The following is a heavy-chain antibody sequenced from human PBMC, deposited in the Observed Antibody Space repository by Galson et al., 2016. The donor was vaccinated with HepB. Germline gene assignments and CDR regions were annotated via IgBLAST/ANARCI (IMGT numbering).Heavy chain of an antibody. CDR2: INTANGNT. CDR3: ARTRYDGYDYNYYCSAMDV. J-gene: IGHJ6*02. Sequence: SVKVSCKASGYTFTAYSMHWVRQAPGQRPEWVGWINTANGNTKYSQDFQGRVTINRDRSATTVYLELPSLRAEDMAVYYCARTRYDGYDYNYYCSAMDVWGQGTTVTVSS. CDR1: GYTFTAYS. D-gene: IGHD5-12*01. V-gene: IGHV1-3*03.